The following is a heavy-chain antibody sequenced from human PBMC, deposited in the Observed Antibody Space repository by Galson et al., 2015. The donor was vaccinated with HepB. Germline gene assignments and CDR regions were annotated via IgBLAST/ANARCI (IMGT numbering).Heavy chain of an antibody. CDR2: FDPEDGET. CDR3: ATDPVRITMVRGVIIRVANLRY. Sequence: SVKVSCKVSGYTLTELSMHWVRQAPGKGLEWMGGFDPEDGETIYAQKFQGRVTMTEDTSTDTAYMELSSLRSEDTAVYYCATDPVRITMVRGVIIRVANLRYWGQGTLVTVSS. CDR1: GYTLTELS. V-gene: IGHV1-24*01. J-gene: IGHJ4*02. D-gene: IGHD3-10*01.